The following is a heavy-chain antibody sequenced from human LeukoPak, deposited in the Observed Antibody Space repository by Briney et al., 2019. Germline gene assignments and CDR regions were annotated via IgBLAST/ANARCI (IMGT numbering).Heavy chain of an antibody. V-gene: IGHV3-23*01. CDR1: GFTFSSYA. D-gene: IGHD4-17*01. J-gene: IGHJ4*02. CDR3: AKDVDYGDYVVY. Sequence: GGSLRLSCAASGFTFSSYAMSWVRQAPGKGLEWVSGIIGSGDRTYYADSVKGRFTISRDNSKNTLYLQMNSLRAEDTAIYYCAKDVDYGDYVVYWGQGTLVTVSS. CDR2: IIGSGDRT.